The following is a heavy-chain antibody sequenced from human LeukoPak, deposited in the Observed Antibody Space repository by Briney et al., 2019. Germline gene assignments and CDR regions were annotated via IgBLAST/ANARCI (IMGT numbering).Heavy chain of an antibody. CDR3: ARLTVTTWENWFDP. V-gene: IGHV4-61*08. CDR1: GGSISSGGYY. CDR2: IYYSGST. D-gene: IGHD4-17*01. Sequence: PSQTLSLTCTVSGGSISSGGYYWSWIRQPPGQGLEWIGYIYYSGSTNYNPSLKSRVTISVDTSKNQFSLKLSSVTAADTAVYYCARLTVTTWENWFDPWGQGTLVTVSS. J-gene: IGHJ5*02.